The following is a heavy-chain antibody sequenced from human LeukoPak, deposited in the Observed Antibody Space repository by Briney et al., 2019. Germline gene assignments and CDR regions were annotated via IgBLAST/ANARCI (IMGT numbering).Heavy chain of an antibody. CDR3: AREVDSGSYYH. CDR1: GFTFISYE. J-gene: IGHJ5*02. V-gene: IGHV3-48*03. D-gene: IGHD1-26*01. CDR2: ISSSGSTI. Sequence: GGSLRLSCAASGFTFISYEMNWVRQAPGKGLEWVSYISSSGSTINYADSVKGRFTISRDNAKKSLFLQMNSLRVEDTAVYYCAREVDSGSYYHWGQGTLVTVSS.